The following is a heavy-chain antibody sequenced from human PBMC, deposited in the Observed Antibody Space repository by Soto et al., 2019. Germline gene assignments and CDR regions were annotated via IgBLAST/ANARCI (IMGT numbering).Heavy chain of an antibody. CDR2: IIPIFGTA. J-gene: IGHJ3*01. CDR3: ARVSRIQLWLRLDI. V-gene: IGHV1-69*06. Sequence: SVKGACKAAGGTFSSYAIGWGRQAPGQGLEWMGGIIPIFGTANYAQKFQGRVTITADKSTSTAYMELSSLRSEDTAVYYCARVSRIQLWLRLDIWGQGTMVTVSS. D-gene: IGHD5-18*01. CDR1: GGTFSSYA.